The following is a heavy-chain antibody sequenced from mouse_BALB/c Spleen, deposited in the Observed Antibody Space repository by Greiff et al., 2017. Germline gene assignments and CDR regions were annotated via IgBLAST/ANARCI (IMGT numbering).Heavy chain of an antibody. CDR2: ISYDGSN. CDR3: ARGDWYCDV. Sequence: EVKLMESGPGLVKPSQSLSLTCSVTGYSITSGYYWNWIRQFPGNKLEWMGYISYDGSNNYNPSLKNRISITRDTSKNQFFLKLNSVTTEDTATYYCARGDWYCDVWGAGTTVTVSS. V-gene: IGHV3-6*02. CDR1: GYSITSGYY. J-gene: IGHJ1*01.